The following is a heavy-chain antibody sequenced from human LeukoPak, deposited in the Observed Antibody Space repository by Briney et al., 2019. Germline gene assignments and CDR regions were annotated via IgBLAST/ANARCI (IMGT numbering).Heavy chain of an antibody. V-gene: IGHV4-34*01. Sequence: SETLSLTCAVYGGSFSGYYWSWIRQPPGKGLEWIGEINHSGSTNYNPSLKSRVTISVDTSKNQFSLKLSSVTAADTVVYYCARVANSSSVSYYFDYWGQGTLVTVSS. CDR1: GGSFSGYY. J-gene: IGHJ4*02. D-gene: IGHD6-13*01. CDR3: ARVANSSSVSYYFDY. CDR2: INHSGST.